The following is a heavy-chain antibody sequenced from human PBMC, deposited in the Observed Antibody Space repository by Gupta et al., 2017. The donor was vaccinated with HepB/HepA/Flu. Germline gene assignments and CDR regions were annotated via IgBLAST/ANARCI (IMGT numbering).Heavy chain of an antibody. CDR3: AIQIPRGIAAAGTSNVDY. V-gene: IGHV1-69*01. CDR2: IIPIFGTA. J-gene: IGHJ4*02. Sequence: QVQLVQSGAEVKKPGSSVKVSCKASGGTFSSYAISWVRQAPGQGLEWMGGIIPIFGTANYAQKFQGRVTITADESTSTAYMELSSLRSEDTAVYYCAIQIPRGIAAAGTSNVDYWGQGTLVTVSS. CDR1: GGTFSSYA. D-gene: IGHD6-13*01.